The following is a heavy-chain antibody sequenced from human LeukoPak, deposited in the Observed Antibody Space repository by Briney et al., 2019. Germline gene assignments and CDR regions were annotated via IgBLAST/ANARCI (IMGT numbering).Heavy chain of an antibody. J-gene: IGHJ6*02. Sequence: GGSLRLSCAASGFTFSSYSMNWVRQAPGKGLDWVSSISSSSSYIYYADSVKGRFTISRDNAKNSLYLQMNSLRAEDTAVYYCAREKALRFLEWPDYGMDVWGQGTTVTVSS. CDR3: AREKALRFLEWPDYGMDV. D-gene: IGHD3-3*01. CDR2: ISSSSSYI. CDR1: GFTFSSYS. V-gene: IGHV3-21*01.